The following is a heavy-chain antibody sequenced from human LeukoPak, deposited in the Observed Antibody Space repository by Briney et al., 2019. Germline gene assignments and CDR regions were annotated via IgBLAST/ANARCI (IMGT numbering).Heavy chain of an antibody. CDR1: GYTFTSYG. V-gene: IGHV1-18*01. Sequence: GASVKVSCKASGYTFTSYGISWVRQAPGQGLEWMGWISAYNGNTNYAQKLQGRVTMTTDTSTSTAYMELRSLRSDDTAVYYCARSLGLLLTDAFDTWGQGTMVTVSS. D-gene: IGHD3-22*01. J-gene: IGHJ3*02. CDR2: ISAYNGNT. CDR3: ARSLGLLLTDAFDT.